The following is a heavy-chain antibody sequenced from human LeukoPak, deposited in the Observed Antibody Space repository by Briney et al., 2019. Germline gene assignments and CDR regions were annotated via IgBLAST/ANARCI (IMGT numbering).Heavy chain of an antibody. CDR1: GGSISSSY. CDR2: IYYTGST. J-gene: IGHJ2*01. CDR3: ARDYGDIPPDWYYDL. V-gene: IGHV4-59*01. Sequence: PSETLSLTCTVSGGSISSSYWSWIRQPPGKGLEWIGYIYYTGSTTYNPSLKSRVTISVDTSKNQFSLKLRSVTAADTAVYYSARDYGDIPPDWYYDLWGRGTLVTVSS. D-gene: IGHD4-17*01.